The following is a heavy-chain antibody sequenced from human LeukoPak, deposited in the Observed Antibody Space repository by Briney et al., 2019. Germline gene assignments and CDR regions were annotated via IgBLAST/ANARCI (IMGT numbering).Heavy chain of an antibody. V-gene: IGHV1-2*02. CDR3: ANGSGSYSDWFDP. Sequence: ASMKVSCKASGYTFTGYYMHWVRQAPGQGLEWMGWINPNSGGTNYAQKFQGRVTMTRDTSISTAYMELSRLRSDDTAVYYCANGSGSYSDWFDPWGQGTLVTVSS. J-gene: IGHJ5*02. D-gene: IGHD1-26*01. CDR2: INPNSGGT. CDR1: GYTFTGYY.